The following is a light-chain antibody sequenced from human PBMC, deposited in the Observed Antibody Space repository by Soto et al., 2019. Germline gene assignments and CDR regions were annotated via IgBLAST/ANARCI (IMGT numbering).Light chain of an antibody. J-gene: IGLJ1*01. CDR1: SSDVGDYNY. CDR3: SSYSGSGTLYV. CDR2: DVS. V-gene: IGLV2-14*03. Sequence: QSALTQPASVSGSPGQSITISCTGSSSDVGDYNYVAWYQQHPDKAPKLMIFDVSSRPSGVSNRFSGSKSGSTASLTISGLQAEDEADYFCSSYSGSGTLYVFVIGTKVTVL.